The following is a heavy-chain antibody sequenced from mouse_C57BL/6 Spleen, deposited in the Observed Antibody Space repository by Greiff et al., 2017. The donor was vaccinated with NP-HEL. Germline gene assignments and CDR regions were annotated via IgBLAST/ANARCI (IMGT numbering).Heavy chain of an antibody. CDR2: INPNNGGT. Sequence: VQLQQSGPELVKPGASVKISCKASGYTFTDYYMNWVKQSHGKSLEWIGDINPNNGGTSYNQKFKGKATLTVDKSSSTAYMELRSLTSEDSAVYYCARHYPFDVWGTGTTVTVSS. D-gene: IGHD1-1*02. CDR3: ARHYPFDV. CDR1: GYTFTDYY. J-gene: IGHJ1*03. V-gene: IGHV1-26*01.